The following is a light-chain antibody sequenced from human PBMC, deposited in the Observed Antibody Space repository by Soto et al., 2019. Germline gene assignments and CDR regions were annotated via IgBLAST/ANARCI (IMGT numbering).Light chain of an antibody. V-gene: IGKV1-6*01. CDR2: AAS. Sequence: AIQMTQSPSSLSASVGDRVTITCRASQGIRSDLAWYQKKSGKAPKLLIYAASSLQSGVPSRFSGSGSGSEFNLTTSSLQPEDFATYYCLQDYTYHRTFGQGTSVEI. CDR1: QGIRSD. J-gene: IGKJ1*01. CDR3: LQDYTYHRT.